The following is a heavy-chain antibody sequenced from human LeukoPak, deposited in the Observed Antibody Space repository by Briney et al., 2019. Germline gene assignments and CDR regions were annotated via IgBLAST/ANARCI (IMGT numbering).Heavy chain of an antibody. CDR2: ISYDGSNK. J-gene: IGHJ4*02. CDR3: AKSSPRRLLWFGELFSYFDY. V-gene: IGHV3-30*18. CDR1: GFTFSSYG. D-gene: IGHD3-10*01. Sequence: GGSLRLSCAVSGFTFSSYGMHWVRQAPGKGLEWVAVISYDGSNKYYADSVEGRFTISRDNSKNTLYLQMNSLRAEDTAVYYCAKSSPRRLLWFGELFSYFDYWGQGTLVTVSS.